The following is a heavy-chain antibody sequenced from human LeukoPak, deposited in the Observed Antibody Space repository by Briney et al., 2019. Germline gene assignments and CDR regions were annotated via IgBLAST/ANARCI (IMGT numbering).Heavy chain of an antibody. D-gene: IGHD6-19*01. Sequence: GGSLRLSCAASGFXFSDHYIDWVRQAPGKGLEWVGRTRNKANSYTTEYAASVKGRFTISRDDSKNSLYLQMNSLKTEDTAVYYCARGAYMGIAVAGAFDYWGQGTLVTVSS. J-gene: IGHJ4*02. V-gene: IGHV3-72*01. CDR2: TRNKANSYTT. CDR1: GFXFSDHY. CDR3: ARGAYMGIAVAGAFDY.